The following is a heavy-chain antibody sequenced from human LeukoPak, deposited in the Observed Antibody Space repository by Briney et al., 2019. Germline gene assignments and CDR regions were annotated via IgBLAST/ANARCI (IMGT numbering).Heavy chain of an antibody. V-gene: IGHV1-18*01. CDR2: ISAYNGNT. CDR1: GYTFTSYG. CDR3: AREFEGSSGWSGFDY. J-gene: IGHJ4*02. D-gene: IGHD6-19*01. Sequence: ASVKVSCKASGYTFTSYGISWVRQAPGQGLEWMGWISAYNGNTNYAQKFQGRVTMTEDTSTDTAYMELSSLRSEDTAVYYCAREFEGSSGWSGFDYWGQGTLVTVSS.